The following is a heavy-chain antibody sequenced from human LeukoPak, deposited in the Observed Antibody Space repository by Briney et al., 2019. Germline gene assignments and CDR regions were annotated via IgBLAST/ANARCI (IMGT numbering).Heavy chain of an antibody. CDR1: GFTFSSYG. D-gene: IGHD3-22*01. CDR2: IRYDGSNK. CDR3: AKAPDYYDSSGYSDY. V-gene: IGHV3-30*02. J-gene: IGHJ4*02. Sequence: PGGSLRLSCAASGFTFSSYGMHWVRQAPGKGLEWVAFIRYDGSNKYYADSVKGRFTISRDNSKNTLYLQMNSLRAEDTAVYYCAKAPDYYDSSGYSDYWGQGTLVTVSS.